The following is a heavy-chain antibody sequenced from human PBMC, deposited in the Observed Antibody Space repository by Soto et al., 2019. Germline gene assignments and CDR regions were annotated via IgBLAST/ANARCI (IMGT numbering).Heavy chain of an antibody. CDR2: IIPIFGTA. CDR3: ARDFSTGGFDY. Sequence: KISCKGSGYSFPNYWISWVRQAPGQGLEWMGGIIPIFGTANYAQKFQGRVTITADESTSTAYMELSSLRSEDTAVYYCARDFSTGGFDYWGQGTLVTVSS. V-gene: IGHV1-69*01. CDR1: GYSFPNYW. D-gene: IGHD2-2*01. J-gene: IGHJ4*02.